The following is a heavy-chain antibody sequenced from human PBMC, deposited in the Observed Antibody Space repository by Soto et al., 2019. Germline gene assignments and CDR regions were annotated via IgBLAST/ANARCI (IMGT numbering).Heavy chain of an antibody. V-gene: IGHV3-30*18. CDR1: GFTFSSYG. Sequence: GGSLRLSCAASGFTFSSYGMHWVRQAPGKGLEWVAVISYDGSNKYYADSVKGRFTISRDNSKNTLYLQMNSLRAEDTAVYYCAKDSYDRGSGYYYYGMDVWGQGPTVTVS. D-gene: IGHD3-10*02. CDR2: ISYDGSNK. CDR3: AKDSYDRGSGYYYYGMDV. J-gene: IGHJ6*02.